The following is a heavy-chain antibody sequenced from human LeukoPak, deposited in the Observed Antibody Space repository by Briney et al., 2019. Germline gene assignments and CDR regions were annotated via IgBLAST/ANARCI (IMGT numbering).Heavy chain of an antibody. CDR3: ARDVALTDYYYYGMDV. CDR2: ISAHNGNT. D-gene: IGHD7-27*01. Sequence: ASVKVSCEASGYTFTSYGISSVRQAPGQGLEWMGWISAHNGNTNYAQKLQGRVTMTTDTSTSTAYMELRSLRSDDTAVYYCARDVALTDYYYYGMDVWGQGTTVTVSS. V-gene: IGHV1-18*01. J-gene: IGHJ6*02. CDR1: GYTFTSYG.